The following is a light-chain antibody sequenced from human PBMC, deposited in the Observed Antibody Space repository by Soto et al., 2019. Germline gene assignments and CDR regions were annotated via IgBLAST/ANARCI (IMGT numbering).Light chain of an antibody. CDR3: QQYGSSPWT. CDR2: AAS. V-gene: IGKV3-20*01. J-gene: IGKJ1*01. Sequence: VLTQSPGTLSLSPGERATLSCRASQSVAYTYLAWYQQKPGQAPRLLIFAASSRASGIPDRFSGSGSGTDFTLTISRLEPEDFAVYYCQQYGSSPWTFAQGTKVDIK. CDR1: QSVAYTY.